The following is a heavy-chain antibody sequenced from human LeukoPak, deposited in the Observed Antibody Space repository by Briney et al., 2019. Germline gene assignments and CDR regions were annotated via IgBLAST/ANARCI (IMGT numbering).Heavy chain of an antibody. CDR3: ARERYSGYDRQIFDY. V-gene: IGHV3-48*02. Sequence: GSLRLSCAASGFTFSSYSMNWVRQAPGKGLEWVSYISSSSSTIYYADSVKGRFTISRDNAKNSLYLQMNSLRDEDTAVYYCARERYSGYDRQIFDYWGQGTLVTVSS. J-gene: IGHJ4*02. CDR2: ISSSSSTI. D-gene: IGHD5-12*01. CDR1: GFTFSSYS.